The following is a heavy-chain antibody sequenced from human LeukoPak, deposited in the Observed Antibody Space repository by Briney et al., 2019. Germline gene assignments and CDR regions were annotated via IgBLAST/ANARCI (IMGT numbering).Heavy chain of an antibody. V-gene: IGHV4-59*12. CDR2: IYYSGST. CDR3: ARDFKGDGYNDY. Sequence: SDTLSLTCIVSGGSISSYYWSWIRQPPGKGLEWIGYIYYSGSTYYNPSLKSRVTISVDTSKNQFSLKLSSVTAADTAVYYCARDFKGDGYNDYWGQGTLVTVSS. D-gene: IGHD5-24*01. J-gene: IGHJ4*02. CDR1: GGSISSYY.